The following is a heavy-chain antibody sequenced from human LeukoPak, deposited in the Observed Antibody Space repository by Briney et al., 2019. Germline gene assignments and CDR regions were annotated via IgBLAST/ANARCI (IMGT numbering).Heavy chain of an antibody. Sequence: GGSLRLSCAASGFNFNTYAMNWVRQAPGRGLEWISYISSSSSTIYYADSVKGRFSISRDNAKNSVYLEMNSPGDEDTAVYYCTRVGGYQLPKFDYWGRGTLVTVSS. CDR3: TRVGGYQLPKFDY. D-gene: IGHD2-2*01. V-gene: IGHV3-48*02. J-gene: IGHJ4*02. CDR1: GFNFNTYA. CDR2: ISSSSSTI.